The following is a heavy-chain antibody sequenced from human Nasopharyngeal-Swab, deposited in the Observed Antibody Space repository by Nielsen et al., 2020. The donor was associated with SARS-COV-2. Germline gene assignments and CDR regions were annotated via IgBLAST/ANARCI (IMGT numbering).Heavy chain of an antibody. V-gene: IGHV3-21*01. CDR3: ARDHLMTVTIPYYYYGMDV. D-gene: IGHD4-11*01. J-gene: IGHJ6*02. CDR2: ISSSSSYI. Sequence: GESLKLSCAASGFTFSSYAMHWVRQAPGKGLEWVSSISSSSSYIYYADSVKGRFTISRDNAKNSLYLQMNSLRAEDTAVYYCARDHLMTVTIPYYYYGMDVWGQGTTVTVSS. CDR1: GFTFSSYA.